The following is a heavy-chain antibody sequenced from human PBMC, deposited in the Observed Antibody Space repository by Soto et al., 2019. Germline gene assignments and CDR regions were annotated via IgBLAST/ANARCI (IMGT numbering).Heavy chain of an antibody. D-gene: IGHD4-17*01. Sequence: SETLSLTCTVSGGSISSYYWSWIRQPPGKGLEWIGYIYYSGSTNYNPSLKSRVTISVDTSKNQFSLKLSSVTAADTAVYYCARVENYGDYAHTFDYWGQGTLVTVSS. J-gene: IGHJ4*02. V-gene: IGHV4-59*01. CDR2: IYYSGST. CDR3: ARVENYGDYAHTFDY. CDR1: GGSISSYY.